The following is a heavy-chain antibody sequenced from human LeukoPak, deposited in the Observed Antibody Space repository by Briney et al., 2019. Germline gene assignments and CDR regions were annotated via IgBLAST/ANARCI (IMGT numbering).Heavy chain of an antibody. CDR1: GGSIGGYY. Sequence: ETLSLTCTVSGGSIGGYYWTWVRQAPGKGLEWVSAISGSGGSTYYADSVKGRFTISRDNSKNTLYLQMNSLRAEDTAVYYCANNSSDFDAFDIWGQGTMVTVSS. J-gene: IGHJ3*02. V-gene: IGHV3-23*01. D-gene: IGHD6-19*01. CDR2: ISGSGGST. CDR3: ANNSSDFDAFDI.